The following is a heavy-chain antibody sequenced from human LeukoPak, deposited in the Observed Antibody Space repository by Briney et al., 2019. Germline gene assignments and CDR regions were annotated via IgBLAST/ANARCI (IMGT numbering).Heavy chain of an antibody. CDR1: GFTVSSNY. J-gene: IGHJ4*02. D-gene: IGHD6-6*01. Sequence: GGSLRLSCAGSGFTVSSNYMSWVRQAPGKGLEWVSVIYSGGATYYADSVRGRFTISRDNSKNTLYLQMNSLTAEDTAVYYCARSSSNWGQGTLVTVSS. CDR2: IYSGGAT. V-gene: IGHV3-66*01. CDR3: ARSSSN.